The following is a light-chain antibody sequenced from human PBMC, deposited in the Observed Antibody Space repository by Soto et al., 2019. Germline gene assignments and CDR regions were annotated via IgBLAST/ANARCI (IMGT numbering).Light chain of an antibody. J-gene: IGKJ2*01. CDR3: QQYNNGPYT. CDR1: QSVSSN. Sequence: EIVMTQSPATLSASPGEGATLSCRASQSVSSNLAWYHQKPGQAPRLLIYGASTRATGIPARFSGSGSGTEFTLTISSLQSEDFAVYYCQQYNNGPYTFGQGTKLEIK. CDR2: GAS. V-gene: IGKV3-15*01.